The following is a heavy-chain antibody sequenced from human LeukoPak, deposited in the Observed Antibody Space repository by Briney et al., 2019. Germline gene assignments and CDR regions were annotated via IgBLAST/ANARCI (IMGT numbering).Heavy chain of an antibody. Sequence: SDTLSLTCAVYGGSFSGYYWSWIRQPPGKGLEWIGEINHSGSTNYNPSLKSRVTISVDTSKNQFSLKLSSVTAADTAVYYCAGLVYYYYGMDVWGQGTTVTVSS. D-gene: IGHD6-6*01. V-gene: IGHV4-34*01. CDR2: INHSGST. J-gene: IGHJ6*02. CDR3: AGLVYYYYGMDV. CDR1: GGSFSGYY.